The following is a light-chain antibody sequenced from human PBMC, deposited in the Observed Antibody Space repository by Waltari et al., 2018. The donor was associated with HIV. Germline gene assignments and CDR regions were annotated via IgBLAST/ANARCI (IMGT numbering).Light chain of an antibody. CDR1: ESLNSH. CDR2: GAS. J-gene: IGKJ2*01. CDR3: QQYNNWPPYT. V-gene: IGKV3-15*01. Sequence: VMTQSPATISKSRGEAATISCRASESLNSHLAWYQHKPGQAPRLLIYGASTRAAGVPARFSGSGSGTEFSLTISSLQSEDFAIYYCQQYNNWPPYTFGQGTRLEIK.